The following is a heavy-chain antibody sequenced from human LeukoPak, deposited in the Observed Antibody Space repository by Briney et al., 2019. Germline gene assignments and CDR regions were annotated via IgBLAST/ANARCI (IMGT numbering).Heavy chain of an antibody. J-gene: IGHJ4*02. CDR1: GFTISNNY. CDR3: AKDLYDSPFDY. D-gene: IGHD3-22*01. V-gene: IGHV3-66*01. CDR2: IYSGGFT. Sequence: GGSLRLSCAASGFTISNNYIRWLRQAPGKGLEWVSHIYSGGFTQFAGSVRGRFTMSRDSSKNTLYLQMNSLRAEDTAVYYCAKDLYDSPFDYWGQGTLVTVSS.